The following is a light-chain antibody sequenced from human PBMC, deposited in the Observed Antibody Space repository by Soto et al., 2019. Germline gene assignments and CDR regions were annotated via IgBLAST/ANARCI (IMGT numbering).Light chain of an antibody. J-gene: IGKJ2*01. CDR3: QQFGSSPPYT. V-gene: IGKV3-20*01. CDR1: QSVSSNN. Sequence: EIVLTQSPGTLSLSPGEGATLSCRASQSVSSNNLAWYQQKPGRAPRLLINGAFNRASDIPHRFSGSGSGTDFTLTISRLEPEDFAVYYCQQFGSSPPYTFGQGTRLEIK. CDR2: GAF.